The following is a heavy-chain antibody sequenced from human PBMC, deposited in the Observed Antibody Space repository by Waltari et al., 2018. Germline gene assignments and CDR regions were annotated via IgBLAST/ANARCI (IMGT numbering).Heavy chain of an antibody. CDR1: VDSIKTSY. V-gene: IGHV4-59*01. Sequence: QVQRQESGPGLVTPSETLSLSCSVFVDSIKTSYGTWIRQPPGEGLQWVANICYSGSTHYNPSLKNRVTISLDTSKNEVSLSLTSVTAADTAVYYCARLAISGHFDYWGQGVLVTVSS. J-gene: IGHJ4*02. CDR2: ICYSGST. CDR3: ARLAISGHFDY.